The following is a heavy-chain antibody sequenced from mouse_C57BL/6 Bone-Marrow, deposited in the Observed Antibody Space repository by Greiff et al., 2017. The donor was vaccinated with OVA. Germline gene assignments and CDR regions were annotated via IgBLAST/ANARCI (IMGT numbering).Heavy chain of an antibody. CDR2: IYPGDGDT. CDR3: ASSPTTVVAPGFAY. J-gene: IGHJ3*01. CDR1: GYAFSSSW. V-gene: IGHV1-82*01. Sequence: VQLQQSGPELVKPGASVKISCKASGYAFSSSWMNWVKQRPGKGLEWIGRIYPGDGDTNYNGKFKGKATLTADKSSSTAYMQLSSLTSEDSAVYFCASSPTTVVAPGFAYWGQGTLVTVSA. D-gene: IGHD1-1*01.